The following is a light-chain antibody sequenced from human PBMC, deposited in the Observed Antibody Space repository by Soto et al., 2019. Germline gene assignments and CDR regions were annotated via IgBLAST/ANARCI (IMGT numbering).Light chain of an antibody. CDR3: QHYDSYSGT. Sequence: DIRITHFPSTLSASVEDRVTIICRASQGIISWLAWYQQKPGKAPRLLIYRASSLEGGVPSRFSGSGSGAEFTLTISSLQPDDFATYYCQHYDSYSGTFGPGTKVDIK. J-gene: IGKJ3*01. CDR1: QGIISW. V-gene: IGKV1-5*03. CDR2: RAS.